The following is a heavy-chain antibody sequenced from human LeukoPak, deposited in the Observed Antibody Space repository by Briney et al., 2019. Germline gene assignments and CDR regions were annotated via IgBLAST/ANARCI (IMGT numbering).Heavy chain of an antibody. CDR2: ISSSGSMI. CDR1: GFTYSDYY. D-gene: IGHD4-17*01. V-gene: IGHV3-11*04. CDR3: ARDEYIHGDLTNFDS. Sequence: GGSLRLSCAASGFTYSDYYMSSMRQAPGKGLEGVSYISSSGSMISVADSVKGRFTISRDNANKSLYLQMNSLRAEDTAVYYCARDEYIHGDLTNFDSWGQGTLVIVSS. J-gene: IGHJ4*02.